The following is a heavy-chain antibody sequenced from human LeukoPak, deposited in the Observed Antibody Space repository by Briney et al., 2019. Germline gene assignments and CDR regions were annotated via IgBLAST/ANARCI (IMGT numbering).Heavy chain of an antibody. V-gene: IGHV4-39*01. D-gene: IGHD4-11*01. CDR1: GGSISSSSYY. J-gene: IGHJ6*04. CDR2: INHSGST. Sequence: SETLSLTCTVSGGSISSSSYYWSWIRQPPGKGLEWIGEINHSGSTNYNPSLKSRVTISVETSKNQFSLKLSSVTAADTAVYYCVRQRPTGGGPTLGSVWGKGTTVTVSS. CDR3: VRQRPTGGGPTLGSV.